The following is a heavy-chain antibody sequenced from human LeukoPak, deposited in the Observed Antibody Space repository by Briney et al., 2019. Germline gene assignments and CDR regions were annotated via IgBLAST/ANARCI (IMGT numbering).Heavy chain of an antibody. V-gene: IGHV4-59*01. J-gene: IGHJ5*02. CDR1: GVSISSFY. CDR3: ARSLITANWFDP. Sequence: PSETLSLTCTVSGVSISSFYWSWIRQPPGKGLECIGYIYYSGSTNYNPSLKSRVTMSVDTSKNQFSLKLSSVTAADTAVYFCARSLITANWFDPWGQGTLVTVSS. CDR2: IYYSGST. D-gene: IGHD3-16*01.